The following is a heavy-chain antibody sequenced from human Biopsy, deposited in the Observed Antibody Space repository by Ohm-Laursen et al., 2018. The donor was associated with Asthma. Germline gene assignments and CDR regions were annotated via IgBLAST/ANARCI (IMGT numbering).Heavy chain of an antibody. CDR2: IKSKTDGGTT. Sequence: SLRLSCAVSGFTFSNAWMSWVRQAPGKGLEWVGRIKSKTDGGTTDYAAPVKGRFTISRDDSKNTLYLQMNSLKTEDTAVYYCTTDALLYSSADYWGQGTLVTVSS. V-gene: IGHV3-15*01. CDR1: GFTFSNAW. J-gene: IGHJ4*02. D-gene: IGHD2-8*01. CDR3: TTDALLYSSADY.